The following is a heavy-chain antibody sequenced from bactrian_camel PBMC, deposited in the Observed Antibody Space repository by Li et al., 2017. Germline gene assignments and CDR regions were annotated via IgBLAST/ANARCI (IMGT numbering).Heavy chain of an antibody. CDR2: IYTGGGST. V-gene: IGHV3S54*01. D-gene: IGHD2*01. CDR3: AADLTHGRRCDRYEYNY. Sequence: VQLVESGGDSVQAGGSLRLSCAASGDITGLSCMGWFRQAPGKEREGVAAIYTGGGSTYYADSVKGRFTISQDNAKNTVYLQMNSLKPEDTAMYYCAADLTHGRRCDRYEYNYWGRGTQVTVS. CDR1: GDITGLSC. J-gene: IGHJ4*01.